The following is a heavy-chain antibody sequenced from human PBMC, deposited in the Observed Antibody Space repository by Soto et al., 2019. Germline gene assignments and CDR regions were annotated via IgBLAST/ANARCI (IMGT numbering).Heavy chain of an antibody. CDR3: ARDGVPYSSSSMSYYLGMDV. D-gene: IGHD6-6*01. CDR2: IIPIFGTP. V-gene: IGHV1-69*13. CDR1: GGTFSDYG. Sequence: ASVKVSCKASGGTFSDYGITWVRQAPGQGLEWMGGIIPIFGTPNYAQKFQDRVTIAADESTSTAYMELSSLRSEDTAVYYCARDGVPYSSSSMSYYLGMDVWGQGTTVTVSS. J-gene: IGHJ6*02.